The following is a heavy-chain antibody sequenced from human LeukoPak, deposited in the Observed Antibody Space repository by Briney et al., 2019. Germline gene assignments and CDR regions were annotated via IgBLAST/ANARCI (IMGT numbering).Heavy chain of an antibody. Sequence: PGGSLRLSCAASGFTFSSYAMSWVRQAPGKGLEWVSAISGSGGGTYYADSVKGRFTISRDNSKNTLYLQMNSLRAEDTAVYYCAKDGEYQLLYDGFFGVVISYFDYWGQGTLVTVSS. CDR2: ISGSGGGT. CDR1: GFTFSSYA. J-gene: IGHJ4*02. D-gene: IGHD3-3*01. CDR3: AKDGEYQLLYDGFFGVVISYFDY. V-gene: IGHV3-23*01.